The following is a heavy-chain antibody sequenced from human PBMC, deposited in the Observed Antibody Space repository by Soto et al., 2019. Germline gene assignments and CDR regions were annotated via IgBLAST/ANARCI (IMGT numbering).Heavy chain of an antibody. CDR1: GGFISSYY. J-gene: IGHJ4*02. V-gene: IGHV4-59*12. D-gene: IGHD3-10*01. CDR3: ARYHMRARGAAFEY. Sequence: ETLSLNCTLSGGFISSYYWSWIRQPPGKGLEWIGYIYYSGSTNYNPSLKSRGTISVDTSKNQFSLKLSSVTAADTAVYYGARYHMRARGAAFEYWGQGTLVTVSS. CDR2: IYYSGST.